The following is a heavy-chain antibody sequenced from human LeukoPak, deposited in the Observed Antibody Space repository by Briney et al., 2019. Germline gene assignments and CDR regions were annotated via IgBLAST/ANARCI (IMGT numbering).Heavy chain of an antibody. CDR2: IYPGDSDT. J-gene: IGHJ4*02. CDR3: ARHYDSSGYYLSVYPDY. V-gene: IGHV5-51*01. D-gene: IGHD3-22*01. CDR1: GYSFTSYW. Sequence: GESLKISCKGSGYSFTSYWIGWVRQMPGKGLEWMGIIYPGDSDTRYSPSFQGRVTISADQSIRTAYLQWSGLRASDTPMFYCARHYDSSGYYLSVYPDYWGQGTLVTVSS.